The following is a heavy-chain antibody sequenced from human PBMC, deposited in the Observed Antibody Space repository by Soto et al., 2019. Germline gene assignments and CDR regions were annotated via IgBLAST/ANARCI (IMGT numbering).Heavy chain of an antibody. CDR3: ARDRVYSSSDDYYYYYYGMDV. J-gene: IGHJ6*02. V-gene: IGHV4-34*01. CDR1: CGSYSGYY. CDR2: INHSGST. Sequence: SETLSLTCAVYCGSYSGYYWSWIRQPPGKGLEWIGEINHSGSTNYNPSLKSRVTISVDTSKNHFSLKLSSVTAADTAVYYCARDRVYSSSDDYYYYYYGMDVWGQGTTVNVSS. D-gene: IGHD6-6*01.